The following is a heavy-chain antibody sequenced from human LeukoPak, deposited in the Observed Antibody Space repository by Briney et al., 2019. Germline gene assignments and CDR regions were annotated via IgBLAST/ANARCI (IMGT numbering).Heavy chain of an antibody. D-gene: IGHD3-3*01. CDR1: GFTFSSYS. V-gene: IGHV3-21*03. CDR3: ARTIFGVVTHAFDI. CDR2: ISSSSSYI. Sequence: GGSLRLSCAPSGFTFSSYSMNWVRQAPGKGLEWVSSISSSSSYIYYADSVKGRFTISRDNAKNSLYLQMNSLRAEDTAVYYCARTIFGVVTHAFDIWGQGTMVTVSS. J-gene: IGHJ3*02.